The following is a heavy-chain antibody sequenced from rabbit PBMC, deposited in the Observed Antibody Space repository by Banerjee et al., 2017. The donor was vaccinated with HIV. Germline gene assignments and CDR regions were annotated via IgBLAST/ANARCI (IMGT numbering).Heavy chain of an antibody. D-gene: IGHD8-1*01. CDR3: ARDPYSGSGYCL. V-gene: IGHV1S47*01. J-gene: IGHJ4*01. CDR1: GFDFSSNA. Sequence: QQQLEESGGGLVKPGASLTLTCTASGFDFSSNAMCWVRQAPGKGLEWIGCIYNGDGSTYYASWAKGRFTISKTSSTTVTLQMTSLTAADTATYFCARDPYSGSGYCLWGPGTLVTVS. CDR2: IYNGDGST.